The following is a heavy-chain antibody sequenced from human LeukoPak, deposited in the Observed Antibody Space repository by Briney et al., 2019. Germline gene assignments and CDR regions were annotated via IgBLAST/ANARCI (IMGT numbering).Heavy chain of an antibody. CDR3: AKGTRSYYYDSSGPYDAFDI. V-gene: IGHV3-23*01. D-gene: IGHD3-22*01. CDR1: GFTFSSYA. Sequence: GGSLRLSCAASGFTFSSYAMSWVRQAPGKGLEWVSAISGSGGSTYYADSVKGRFTISRDNSKNTLYLQMDSLRAEDTAVYYCAKGTRSYYYDSSGPYDAFDIWGQGTMVTVSS. J-gene: IGHJ3*02. CDR2: ISGSGGST.